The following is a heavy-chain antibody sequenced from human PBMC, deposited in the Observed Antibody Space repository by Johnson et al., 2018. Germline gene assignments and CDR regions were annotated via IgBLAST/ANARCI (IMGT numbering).Heavy chain of an antibody. CDR2: ITIKSYGGTT. D-gene: IGHD3-3*01. CDR1: GFTFGDYS. V-gene: IGHV3-49*03. CDR3: TGIAGRITIFGPRWGAFDS. Sequence: EVQLVESGGGLVQPGRSLRLSCTASGFTFGDYSMSWFRQAPGKGLEWVGFITIKSYGGTTEYATSVKGRFTISRDDSKSIAYLQMDSLKTEDPAVYYCTGIAGRITIFGPRWGAFDSWGQGTMVIVSS. J-gene: IGHJ3*02.